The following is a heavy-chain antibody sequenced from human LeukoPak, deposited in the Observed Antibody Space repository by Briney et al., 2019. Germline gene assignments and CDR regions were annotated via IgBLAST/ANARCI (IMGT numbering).Heavy chain of an antibody. V-gene: IGHV3-48*03. D-gene: IGHD2-15*01. CDR1: GFTFSSYE. J-gene: IGHJ4*02. Sequence: GGSLRLSCSASGFTFSSYEMNWVRQAPGKGLEWVSYMSTSGSITYYGDSVKGRFTISRDNAQKSLYLQMNSLRAEDTAVYYCARGSMCSGGICYSARCFDYWGQGTLLTVSS. CDR2: MSTSGSIT. CDR3: ARGSMCSGGICYSARCFDY.